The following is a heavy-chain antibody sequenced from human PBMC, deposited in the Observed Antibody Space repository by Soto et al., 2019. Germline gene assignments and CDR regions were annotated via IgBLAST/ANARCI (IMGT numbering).Heavy chain of an antibody. J-gene: IGHJ4*02. CDR1: GFIFSSYA. Sequence: GGSLRLSCAASGFIFSSYAMSWVRQGPGKGLEWVSAISGSGDSTYYADSVKGRFTISRDNSKNTLHLQMNSLRADDTAVYYCAKDFTHTFAYWGQGTLVTVYS. CDR3: AKDFTHTFAY. CDR2: ISGSGDST. V-gene: IGHV3-23*01.